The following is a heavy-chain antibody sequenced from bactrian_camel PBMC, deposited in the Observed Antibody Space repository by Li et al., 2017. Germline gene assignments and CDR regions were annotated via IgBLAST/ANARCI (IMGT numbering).Heavy chain of an antibody. J-gene: IGHJ6*01. V-gene: IGHV3-2*01. CDR3: ATQSRDGRKPHFGA. D-gene: IGHD6*01. CDR2: ILSDGAIT. Sequence: HVQLVESGGGLLQPGGSLTLSCVASRFTFSNYYMSWVRQFPGEGMEWVASILSDGAITHYSDSVQGRFVVSRDNAKSTLYLQMNSDMSGDTGLYYCATQSRDGRKPHFGARGQGTQVTVS. CDR1: RFTFSNYY.